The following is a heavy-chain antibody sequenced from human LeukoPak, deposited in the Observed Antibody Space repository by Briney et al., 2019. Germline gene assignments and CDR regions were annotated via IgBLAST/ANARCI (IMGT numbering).Heavy chain of an antibody. J-gene: IGHJ4*02. V-gene: IGHV3-7*01. CDR3: ARGMYYDILTGYYQGYYFDY. Sequence: PGGSLRLSCAASGFTFSSYWMSWVRQAPGEGLEWVANIKQDGSEKYYVDSVKGRFTISRDNAKNSLYLQMNSLRAEDTAVYYCARGMYYDILTGYYQGYYFDYWGQGTLVTVSS. D-gene: IGHD3-9*01. CDR1: GFTFSSYW. CDR2: IKQDGSEK.